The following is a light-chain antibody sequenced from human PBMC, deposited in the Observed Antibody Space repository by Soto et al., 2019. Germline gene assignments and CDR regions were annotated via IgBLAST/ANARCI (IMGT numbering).Light chain of an antibody. V-gene: IGKV3-11*01. CDR3: QHRSNWPRT. CDR2: DAS. J-gene: IGKJ1*01. CDR1: QSVSSY. Sequence: EIVLTQSPATLSLSPGERATLSCRASQSVSSYIAWYQQKPGQAPRLLIYDASNRATGIPARFSGSGSGTDFTLTISSLEPEDFAVYYCQHRSNWPRTFGQGTKVEIK.